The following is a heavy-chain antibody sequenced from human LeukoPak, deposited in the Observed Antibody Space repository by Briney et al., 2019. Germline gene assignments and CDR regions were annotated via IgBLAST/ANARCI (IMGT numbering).Heavy chain of an antibody. V-gene: IGHV3-53*01. CDR3: ARHRGYTYGAYDY. J-gene: IGHJ4*02. CDR1: GFSVSTDY. Sequence: GGSLRLSCAASGFSVSTDYMGWVRQAPGKGLEWVSLIYRGGSTYYADSVKGRFTISRDNSKNTLYLQMNSLRVEDTAVYYCARHRGYTYGAYDYWGQGTLVTVSS. CDR2: IYRGGST. D-gene: IGHD5-18*01.